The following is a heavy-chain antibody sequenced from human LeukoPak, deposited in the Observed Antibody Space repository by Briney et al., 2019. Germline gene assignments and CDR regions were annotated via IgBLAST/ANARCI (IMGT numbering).Heavy chain of an antibody. CDR1: GFTFSSYS. V-gene: IGHV3-21*01. J-gene: IGHJ3*02. CDR2: ISSSSSYI. Sequence: GGSLRLSCAASGFTFSSYSMNWVRQAPGKGLEWVSSISSSSSYIYYADSVKGRFTISRDNAKNSLYLQVNSLRAEDTAVYYCARDRGAGSYHDAFDIWGQGTMVTVSS. D-gene: IGHD1-26*01. CDR3: ARDRGAGSYHDAFDI.